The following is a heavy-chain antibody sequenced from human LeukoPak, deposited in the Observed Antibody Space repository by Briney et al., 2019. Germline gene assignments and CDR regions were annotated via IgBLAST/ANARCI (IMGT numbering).Heavy chain of an antibody. CDR3: ARGADSSSWTFDY. CDR1: GYTFTSYA. V-gene: IGHV1-3*01. J-gene: IGHJ4*02. D-gene: IGHD6-13*01. Sequence: ASVKVPCKASGYTFTSYAMHWVRQAPGQRLEWMGWINAGNGNTKYSQKFQGRVTITRDTSASTAYMELSSLRSEDTAVYYCARGADSSSWTFDYWGQGTLVTVSS. CDR2: INAGNGNT.